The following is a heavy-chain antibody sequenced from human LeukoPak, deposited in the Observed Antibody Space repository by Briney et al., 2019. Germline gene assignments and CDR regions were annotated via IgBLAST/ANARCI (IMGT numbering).Heavy chain of an antibody. CDR2: INPNSGGT. CDR3: AKDKPYSSGWYDPIFDP. Sequence: ASVKVSCKASGYTFTGYYMHWVRQAPGQGLEWMGWINPNSGGTNYAQKFQGWVTMTRDTSISTAYMELSRLRSDDTAVYYCAKDKPYSSGWYDPIFDPWGQGTLVTVSS. J-gene: IGHJ5*02. V-gene: IGHV1-2*04. D-gene: IGHD6-19*01. CDR1: GYTFTGYY.